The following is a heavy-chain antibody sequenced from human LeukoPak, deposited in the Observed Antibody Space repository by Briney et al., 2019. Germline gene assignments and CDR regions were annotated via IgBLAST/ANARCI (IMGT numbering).Heavy chain of an antibody. D-gene: IGHD3-22*01. CDR1: GYTFTSYY. CDR2: INPSGGST. Sequence: ASVKVSCKASGYTFTSYYMHWVRQAPGQGLEWMGIINPSGGSTSYAQKLQGRVTMTRNTSTSTVYMELSSLRSEDTAVYYCARDDSSGYRPFYWGQGTLVTVSS. J-gene: IGHJ4*02. V-gene: IGHV1-46*03. CDR3: ARDDSSGYRPFY.